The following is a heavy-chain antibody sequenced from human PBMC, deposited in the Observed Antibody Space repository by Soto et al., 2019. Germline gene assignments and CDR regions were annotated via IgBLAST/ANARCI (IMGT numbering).Heavy chain of an antibody. CDR2: IYYSGST. CDR3: ARGRITMIVDAFDI. CDR1: GGSISSGGYY. V-gene: IGHV4-31*03. D-gene: IGHD3-22*01. Sequence: SETLSLTCTVSGGSISSGGYYWSWIRQHPGKGLEWIGYIYYSGSTYYNPSLKSRVTISVDTSKNQFSLKLSSVTAADTAVYCCARGRITMIVDAFDIWGQGTMVTVSS. J-gene: IGHJ3*02.